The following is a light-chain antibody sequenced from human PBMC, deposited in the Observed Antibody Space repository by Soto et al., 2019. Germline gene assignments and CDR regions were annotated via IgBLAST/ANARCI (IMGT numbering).Light chain of an antibody. CDR2: AAS. Sequence: DFQMTQSPSSLSASVGDRVIITCRASQEINNYLAWYQQKPGRAPNLLIYAASTLQSGVPSRFSGSGSGTDFTLTISSLQPEDVATYYCQKYTTAPWAFGQGTKVEI. CDR1: QEINNY. V-gene: IGKV1-27*01. CDR3: QKYTTAPWA. J-gene: IGKJ1*01.